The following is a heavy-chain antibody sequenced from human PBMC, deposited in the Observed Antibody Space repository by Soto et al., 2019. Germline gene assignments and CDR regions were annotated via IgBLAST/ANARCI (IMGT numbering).Heavy chain of an antibody. CDR2: INAYNGNT. Sequence: QVQLVQSGAEVKKPGASVKVSCKASGYTFTNYGISWVRQVPGQGLEWMGWINAYNGNTKSAQKLQGRVTLTTDTSTSTAYMELRSLRSDDTAVYYCARDAAAGLNDCWGQGTLVTVSS. D-gene: IGHD6-13*01. CDR3: ARDAAAGLNDC. CDR1: GYTFTNYG. V-gene: IGHV1-18*01. J-gene: IGHJ4*02.